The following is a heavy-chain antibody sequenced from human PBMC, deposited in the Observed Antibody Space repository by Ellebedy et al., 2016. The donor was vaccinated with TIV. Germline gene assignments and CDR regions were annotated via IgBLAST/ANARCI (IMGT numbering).Heavy chain of an antibody. Sequence: PGGSLRLSCPPSGFSFSSYAMTWVRQAPGKGLEWVSVIGGSGVTTYYADSVKGRLTISRDNSKNTLYLQMNSLRAEDTAVYYCARDLEHYYDSSGYYEGDYWGQGTLVTVSS. CDR2: IGGSGVTT. CDR3: ARDLEHYYDSSGYYEGDY. V-gene: IGHV3-23*01. CDR1: GFSFSSYA. D-gene: IGHD3-22*01. J-gene: IGHJ4*02.